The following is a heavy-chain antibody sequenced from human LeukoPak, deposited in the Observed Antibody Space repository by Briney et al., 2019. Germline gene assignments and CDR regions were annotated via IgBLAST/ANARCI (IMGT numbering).Heavy chain of an antibody. J-gene: IGHJ1*01. CDR3: ARGPRNSSSYQYFQH. V-gene: IGHV3-21*01. CDR2: ISSSSAYI. D-gene: IGHD6-13*01. Sequence: GGSLRLSCAASGFTFSTYSMNWVRQAPGKGLEWVSSISSSSAYIYCADSEKGRFTISRDNAKNSLYLQMNSLRVEDTAVYYCARGPRNSSSYQYFQHWGQGTLVTISS. CDR1: GFTFSTYS.